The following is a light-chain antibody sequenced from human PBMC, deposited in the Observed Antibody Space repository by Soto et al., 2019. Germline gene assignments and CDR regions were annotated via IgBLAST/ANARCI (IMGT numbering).Light chain of an antibody. J-gene: IGLJ3*02. CDR3: AAWDDSLNGLWV. Sequence: QSILTQPPSASGIPGQRVTISCSGSSSNIGSNTVNWYQQLPGTAPKLLMYDNNQRPSGVPDRFSGSKSGTSASLAISGLQSEDEADYYCAAWDDSLNGLWVFGGGTKLTVL. V-gene: IGLV1-44*01. CDR2: DNN. CDR1: SSNIGSNT.